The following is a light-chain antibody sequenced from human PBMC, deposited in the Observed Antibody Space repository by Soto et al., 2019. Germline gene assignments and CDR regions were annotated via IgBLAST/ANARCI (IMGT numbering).Light chain of an antibody. J-gene: IGKJ3*01. Sequence: DIVMTQSPDSLAVSLGERATINCKCSQSVLYSSNNKNYLAWYQQKPGQPPKLLIYWASTRESGVPDRFGGSGSGTDFTLTISSLQAEDVAVYYCQQYYSIPFTFGPGTEVDIK. CDR1: QSVLYSSNNKNY. V-gene: IGKV4-1*01. CDR3: QQYYSIPFT. CDR2: WAS.